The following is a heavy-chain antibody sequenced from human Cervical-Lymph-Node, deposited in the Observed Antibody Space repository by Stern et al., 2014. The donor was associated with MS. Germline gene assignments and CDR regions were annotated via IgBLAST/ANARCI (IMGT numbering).Heavy chain of an antibody. V-gene: IGHV5-51*01. D-gene: IGHD4-17*01. CDR2: SYPGDSDT. CDR3: ARDYGDYAFDY. Sequence: EVQLVESGAEVKKPGESLKISCKGSGYSFTAHWIAWVRQMPGKGLEWMGISYPGDSDTRYSPSVQGQVTISADKSISTAYLQWSSLKASDTAMYYCARDYGDYAFDYWGQGTLVTVSS. J-gene: IGHJ4*02. CDR1: GYSFTAHW.